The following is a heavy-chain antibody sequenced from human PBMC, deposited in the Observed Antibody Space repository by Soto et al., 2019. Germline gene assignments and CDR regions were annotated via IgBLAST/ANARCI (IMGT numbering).Heavy chain of an antibody. D-gene: IGHD2-15*01. J-gene: IGHJ6*02. V-gene: IGHV5-10-1*01. CDR2: IDPSDSYT. CDR1: GYSFTSYW. CDR3: ARHCSGGSCYSRYYYYGMDG. Sequence: GESLKISCKGSGYSFTSYWISWVRQMPGKGLEWMGRIDPSDSYTNYSPSFQGHVTISADKSISTAYLQWSSLKASDTAMYYCARHCSGGSCYSRYYYYGMDGWGQGTTVTVSS.